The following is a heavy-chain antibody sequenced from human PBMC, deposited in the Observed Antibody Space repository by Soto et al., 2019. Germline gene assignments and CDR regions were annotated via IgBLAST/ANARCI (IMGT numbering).Heavy chain of an antibody. CDR3: ARIWGSTSGYYYYGMDV. J-gene: IGHJ6*02. CDR1: GFTFGTYA. Sequence: EVRLLESGGGLVQPGGSLRLSCAASGFTFGTYAMAWIRQAPGKGLEWVSAISDSDGRTYHADSVKGRFTISRDNFENTLYLQMNRLRAEDTAVYYCARIWGSTSGYYYYGMDVWGQGTTVTVSS. D-gene: IGHD6-6*01. V-gene: IGHV3-23*01. CDR2: ISDSDGRT.